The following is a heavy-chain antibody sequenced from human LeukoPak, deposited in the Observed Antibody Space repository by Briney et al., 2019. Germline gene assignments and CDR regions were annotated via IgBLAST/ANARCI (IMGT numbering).Heavy chain of an antibody. Sequence: ASVKVFCKASGGTFSSYAISWVRQAPGQGLEWMGGIIPIFGTANYAQKFQGRVTITTDETTSTAYMELSSLRSEDTAVYYCARARSPSSGYLLRDHNWFDPWGQGTLVTVSS. CDR3: ARARSPSSGYLLRDHNWFDP. CDR1: GGTFSSYA. J-gene: IGHJ5*02. V-gene: IGHV1-69*05. D-gene: IGHD3-22*01. CDR2: IIPIFGTA.